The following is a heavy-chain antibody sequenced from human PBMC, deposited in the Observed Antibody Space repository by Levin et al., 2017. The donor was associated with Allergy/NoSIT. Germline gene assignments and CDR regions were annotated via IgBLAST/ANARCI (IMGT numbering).Heavy chain of an antibody. J-gene: IGHJ4*02. D-gene: IGHD1-1*01. V-gene: IGHV3-23*01. CDR3: AKDRSLERRGIFDY. CDR1: GFTFSSYA. Sequence: GEFLKISCAASGFTFSSYAMSWVRQAPGKGLEWVSAISGSGGDTYYADSVKGRFTISRDNSKNTLYLQMNSLRAEDTAVYFCAKDRSLERRGIFDYWGQGTLVTVSS. CDR2: ISGSGGDT.